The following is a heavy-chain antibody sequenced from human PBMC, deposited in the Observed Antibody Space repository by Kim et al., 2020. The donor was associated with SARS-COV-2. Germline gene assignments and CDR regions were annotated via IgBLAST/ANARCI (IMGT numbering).Heavy chain of an antibody. CDR2: ISWNSGSI. D-gene: IGHD3-10*01. J-gene: IGHJ4*02. CDR3: AKDIYLHYYYGSGSYYNGGFDY. V-gene: IGHV3-9*01. CDR1: GFTFDDYA. Sequence: GGSLRLSCAASGFTFDDYAMHWVRQAPGKGLEWVSGISWNSGSIGYADSVKGRFTISRDNAKNSLYLQMNSLRAEDTALYYCAKDIYLHYYYGSGSYYNGGFDYWGQGTLVTVSS.